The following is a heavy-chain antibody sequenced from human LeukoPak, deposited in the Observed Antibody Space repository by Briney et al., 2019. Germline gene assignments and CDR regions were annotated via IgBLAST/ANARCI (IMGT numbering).Heavy chain of an antibody. Sequence: SETLSLTCTVSGYSISSGYYWGWIRQPPGKGLEWIGSIYHSGSTYYNPSLKSRVTISVDTSKNQFSLKLSSVTAADTAVYYCARGSRGKYSSSSYYYYMDVWGKGTTVTISS. CDR3: ARGSRGKYSSSSYYYYMDV. J-gene: IGHJ6*03. CDR1: GYSISSGYY. V-gene: IGHV4-38-2*02. D-gene: IGHD6-13*01. CDR2: IYHSGST.